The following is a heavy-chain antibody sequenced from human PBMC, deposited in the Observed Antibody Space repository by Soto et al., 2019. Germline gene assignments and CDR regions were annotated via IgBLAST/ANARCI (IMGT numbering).Heavy chain of an antibody. V-gene: IGHV1-8*01. Sequence: ASLKFSCKSSGYTFTSYDINWVRQATGQGLEWMGWMNPNSGNTGYAQKFQGRVTMTRNTSISTAYMELSSLRSEDTAVYYCARIFGVVINYWGQGTLVTVSS. D-gene: IGHD3-3*01. CDR3: ARIFGVVINY. CDR1: GYTFTSYD. CDR2: MNPNSGNT. J-gene: IGHJ4*02.